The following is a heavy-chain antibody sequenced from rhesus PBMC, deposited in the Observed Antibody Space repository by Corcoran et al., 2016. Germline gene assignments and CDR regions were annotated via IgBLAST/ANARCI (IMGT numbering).Heavy chain of an antibody. D-gene: IGHD3-40*01. Sequence: QLQLQESGPGLVKPSETLSLTCAVSGYSISSGYGWSWIRQPPGKGLEWIGFISYSGSTSYNPSLKSRVTISRDTSKNQFSRKLSSVTAADTAVYYCARVGPYDLVDYWGQGVLVTVSS. CDR2: ISYSGST. CDR1: GYSISSGYG. V-gene: IGHV4-122*02. J-gene: IGHJ4*01. CDR3: ARVGPYDLVDY.